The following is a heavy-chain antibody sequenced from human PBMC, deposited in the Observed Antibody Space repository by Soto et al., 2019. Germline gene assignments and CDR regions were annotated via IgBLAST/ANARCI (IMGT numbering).Heavy chain of an antibody. CDR1: GFTFSSYA. CDR2: ISGSGGST. V-gene: IGHV3-23*01. D-gene: IGHD1-26*01. CDR3: AKDWELPPMYYFDY. Sequence: XESLRLSCAASGFTFSSYAMSWVRQAPGKGLEWVSAISGSGGSTYYADSVKGRFTISRDNSKNTLYLQMNSLRAEDTAVYYCAKDWELPPMYYFDYWGQGTLVTVSS. J-gene: IGHJ4*02.